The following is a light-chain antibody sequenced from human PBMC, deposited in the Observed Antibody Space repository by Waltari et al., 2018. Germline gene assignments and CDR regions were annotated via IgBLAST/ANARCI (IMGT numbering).Light chain of an antibody. CDR2: SAS. CDR1: QGLSNS. V-gene: IGKV1-NL1*01. CDR3: QQYYSIALN. J-gene: IGKJ4*01. Sequence: DIQMTQSPSSLSASVGDSVTITCRASQGLSNSLAWYQHKPGKAPKLLVYSASRLESGVPSMFSVSGFGTAYTLTISSLQPEDFATYYCQQYYSIALNFGGGTKVDIK.